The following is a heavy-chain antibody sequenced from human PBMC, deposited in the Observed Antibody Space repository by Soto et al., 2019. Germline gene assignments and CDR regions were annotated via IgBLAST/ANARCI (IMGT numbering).Heavy chain of an antibody. J-gene: IGHJ4*02. D-gene: IGHD5-12*01. CDR3: TTDRDGSPNY. CDR2: IKSVTDGGTA. V-gene: IGHV3-15*07. Sequence: EVQLVESGGDLVKPGESLRLSCAASGFTFNNAWMNWVRQAPGKGLEWVGRIKSVTDGGTAEYTAPVKGRFTISRDDSKNTLYLQMNSLKTEDTAVYYCTTDRDGSPNYWGQGTLVTVSS. CDR1: GFTFNNAW.